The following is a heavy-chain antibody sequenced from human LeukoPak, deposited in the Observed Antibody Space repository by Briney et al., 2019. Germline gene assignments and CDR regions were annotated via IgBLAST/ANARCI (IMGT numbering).Heavy chain of an antibody. D-gene: IGHD6-13*01. CDR1: GGSISSSNW. J-gene: IGHJ5*02. CDR2: IYHSGST. V-gene: IGHV4-4*02. Sequence: PSGTLCLTCAVSGGSISSSNWWSWVRQPPGKGLEWIGEIYHSGSTNYNPSLKSRVTISVDKSKNQFSLKLSSVTAADTAVYYCARGGVAAGKRLLDPWGQGTLVTVSS. CDR3: ARGGVAAGKRLLDP.